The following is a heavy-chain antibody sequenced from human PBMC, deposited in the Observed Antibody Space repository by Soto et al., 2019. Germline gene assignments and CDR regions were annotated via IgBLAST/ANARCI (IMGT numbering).Heavy chain of an antibody. V-gene: IGHV7-4-1*01. CDR3: ERDPPNDFWSGYYRPYYYGMDV. CDR1: GGTFSSYA. D-gene: IGHD3-3*01. J-gene: IGHJ6*02. Sequence: ASVKVSCKASGGTFSSYAISWVRQAPGQGLEWMGWINTNTGNPTYAQGFTGRFVFSLDTSVSTAYLQICSLKAEDTAEYYCERDPPNDFWSGYYRPYYYGMDVWGQGTTVTVSS. CDR2: INTNTGNP.